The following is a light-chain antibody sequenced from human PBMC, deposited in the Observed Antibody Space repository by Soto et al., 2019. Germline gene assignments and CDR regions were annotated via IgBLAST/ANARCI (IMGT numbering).Light chain of an antibody. J-gene: IGKJ4*01. CDR2: VAS. CDR1: QSVSSN. CDR3: QQYNNGPLT. Sequence: EIVMTQSPATLSVSPGERATLSCRASQSVSSNLAWYQQKPSQTPRLLSYVASTRATGVPARFTGSGSWAEFTLTTTSLQPEDCAIYYCQQYNNGPLTFGGATQVEFK. V-gene: IGKV3-15*01.